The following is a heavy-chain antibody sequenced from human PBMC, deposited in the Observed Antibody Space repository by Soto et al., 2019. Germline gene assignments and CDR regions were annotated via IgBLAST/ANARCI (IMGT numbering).Heavy chain of an antibody. CDR2: IIPIFGTA. V-gene: IGHV1-69*12. CDR3: AGGAAVVVAAPFDY. CDR1: GGTFSSYA. D-gene: IGHD2-15*01. Sequence: QVQLVQSGAEVKKPGSSVKVSCKASGGTFSSYAISWVRQAPGQGLEWMGGIIPIFGTANYAQKFQGRVTXXAXEXXSTAYMELSSLRSEDTAVYYCAGGAAVVVAAPFDYWGQGTLVTVSS. J-gene: IGHJ4*02.